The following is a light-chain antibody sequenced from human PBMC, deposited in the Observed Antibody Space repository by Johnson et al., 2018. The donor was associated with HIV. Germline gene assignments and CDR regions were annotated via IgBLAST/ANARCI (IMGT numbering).Light chain of an antibody. J-gene: IGLJ1*01. CDR2: ENN. CDR1: SSNIGNNY. V-gene: IGLV1-51*02. CDR3: GTWDSSLSVPG. Sequence: QFVLTQPPSVSVAPGQKVTISCSGSSSNIGNNYVSWYQQLPGTATKLLIYENNKRPSGIADRFSASKSGTSATLDITGLQTGDEADYYCGTWDSSLSVPGFGSGTKVTVL.